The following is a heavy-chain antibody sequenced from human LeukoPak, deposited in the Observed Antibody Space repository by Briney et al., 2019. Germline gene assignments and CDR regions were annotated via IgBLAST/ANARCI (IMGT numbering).Heavy chain of an antibody. J-gene: IGHJ4*02. CDR3: TTAVGGTEDFDY. D-gene: IGHD1-26*01. Sequence: GGSLRLSCAASGFTFSTYTMNWVRQAPGKGLEWVGRIKKKTEGGTTDYAAPVKGRFTISRDDSKNTLYLQMNSLKTEDTAVYYCTTAVGGTEDFDYWGQGTLVTVSS. CDR2: IKKKTEGGTT. V-gene: IGHV3-15*01. CDR1: GFTFSTYT.